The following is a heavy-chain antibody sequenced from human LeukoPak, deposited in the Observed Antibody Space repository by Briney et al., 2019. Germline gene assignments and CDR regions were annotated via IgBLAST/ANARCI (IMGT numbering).Heavy chain of an antibody. CDR1: GGSISSYY. Sequence: SETLSLTCTASGGSISSYYWSWIRQPPGKGLEWIGYIYYSGSTNYNPSLKSRVTISADTSKNQFSLKLYSVTAADTAVYYCATRKLGNDYWGQGTLVTVSS. D-gene: IGHD7-27*01. CDR3: ATRKLGNDY. J-gene: IGHJ4*02. V-gene: IGHV4-59*01. CDR2: IYYSGST.